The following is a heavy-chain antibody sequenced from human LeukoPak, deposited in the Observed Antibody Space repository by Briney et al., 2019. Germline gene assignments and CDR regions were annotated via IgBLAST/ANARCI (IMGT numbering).Heavy chain of an antibody. D-gene: IGHD6-19*01. CDR1: GYTFTGYY. Sequence: GASVKVSCKASGYTFTGYYMHWVRQAPGQGLEWKGRINPNSGGTNYAQKFQGRVTMTRDTSISTAYMELSRLRSDDTAVYYCARAIAVETPRDYWGQGTLVTVSS. CDR2: INPNSGGT. V-gene: IGHV1-2*06. CDR3: ARAIAVETPRDY. J-gene: IGHJ4*02.